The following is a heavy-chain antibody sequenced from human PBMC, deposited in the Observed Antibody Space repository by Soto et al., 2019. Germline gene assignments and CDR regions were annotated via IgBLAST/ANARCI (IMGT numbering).Heavy chain of an antibody. V-gene: IGHV4-34*01. Sequence: QVQLQQWGAGLLKPSETLSLTCAVYGGSFSGYYWSWIRQPPGKGLEWIGEINHSGSTNYNPSLKSRVTISVDTSKNQFSLKLSSVTAADTAVYYCAAPRGAARGYYYYYMDVWGKGTTVTVSS. CDR3: AAPRGAARGYYYYYMDV. CDR1: GGSFSGYY. CDR2: INHSGST. J-gene: IGHJ6*03. D-gene: IGHD5-18*01.